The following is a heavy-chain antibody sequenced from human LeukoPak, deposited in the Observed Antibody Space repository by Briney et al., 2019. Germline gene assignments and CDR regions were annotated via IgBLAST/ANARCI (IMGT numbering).Heavy chain of an antibody. Sequence: PGGSLRLSCAASGFTSGFTFDDYGMNWVRQVPGKGLEWVSGISRDGGGTGYADSVQGRFTISTDNSRNSLHLQMNSLRVEYTAFYYCVKDSNYDFWSGYYKGFDNWGQGTLVTVSS. D-gene: IGHD3-3*01. CDR2: ISRDGGGT. J-gene: IGHJ4*02. CDR3: VKDSNYDFWSGYYKGFDN. CDR1: GFTFDDYG. V-gene: IGHV3-20*04.